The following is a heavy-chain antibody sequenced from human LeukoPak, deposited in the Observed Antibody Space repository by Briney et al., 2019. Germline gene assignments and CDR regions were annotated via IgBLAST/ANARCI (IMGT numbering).Heavy chain of an antibody. J-gene: IGHJ6*01. CDR2: ISTSGSAT. V-gene: IGHV3-48*03. CDR1: GFTLRSYE. CDR3: ARDQVQYSSSRFHSYCGRAV. Sequence: PGGSLRLSCAASGFTLRSYEMNWVRQAPGKGLEWVSHISTSGSATSYADSVKGRFTISRDNAKNTLYLQMNSLIAEDTAVYYCARDQVQYSSSRFHSYCGRAVWGQRTTLTASS. D-gene: IGHD6-13*01.